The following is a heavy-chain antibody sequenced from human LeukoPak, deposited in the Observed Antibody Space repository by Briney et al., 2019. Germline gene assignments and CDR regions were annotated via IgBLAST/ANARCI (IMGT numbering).Heavy chain of an antibody. CDR1: GFTFSSYG. Sequence: PGGSLRLSCAASGFTFSSYGMHWVRQAPGKGLEWVAVISYDGSNKYYADSVKGRFTISRDNSKNTLYLQMNSLRAEDTAVYYCAKLEVRGDRLDYWGQGTLVTVSS. D-gene: IGHD3-10*01. V-gene: IGHV3-30*18. CDR3: AKLEVRGDRLDY. J-gene: IGHJ4*02. CDR2: ISYDGSNK.